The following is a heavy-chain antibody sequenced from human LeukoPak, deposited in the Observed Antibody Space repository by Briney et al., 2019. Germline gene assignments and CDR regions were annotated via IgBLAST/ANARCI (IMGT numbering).Heavy chain of an antibody. Sequence: GGSLRLSCAASGFTFSSYWMSWVRQAPGKGLEWVANIKQDGSEKYYVDSVKGRFTISRDNAKNSLYLQMNNLRAEDTAVYYCAREGVLLWFGESSFDYWGQGTLVTVSS. J-gene: IGHJ4*02. V-gene: IGHV3-7*01. CDR3: AREGVLLWFGESSFDY. CDR1: GFTFSSYW. D-gene: IGHD3-10*01. CDR2: IKQDGSEK.